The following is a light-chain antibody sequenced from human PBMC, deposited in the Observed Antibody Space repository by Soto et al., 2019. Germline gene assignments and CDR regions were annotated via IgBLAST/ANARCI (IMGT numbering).Light chain of an antibody. Sequence: QKTQSPSSLSASVSSRVTISCRATQNISNYLNWYQQKPGKAPQVLIYAASSLQSGVPSRFSGSGSGTDFTLTISSLQPEDFATYYCQQSYSTPLTFGGGTKVAI. CDR2: AAS. V-gene: IGKV1-39*01. CDR3: QQSYSTPLT. J-gene: IGKJ4*01. CDR1: QNISNY.